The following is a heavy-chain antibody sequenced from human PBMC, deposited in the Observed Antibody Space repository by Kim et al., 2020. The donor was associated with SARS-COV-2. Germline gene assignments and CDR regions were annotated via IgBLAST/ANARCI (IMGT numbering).Heavy chain of an antibody. V-gene: IGHV3-7*01. Sequence: GGSLRLSCAASGFTFSSYWMSWVRQAPGKGLEWVANIKQDGSEKYYVDSVKGRFTISRDNAKNSLYLQMNSLRAEDTAVYYCARVSRASSSRTFYYYYMDVWGKGTTVTSP. D-gene: IGHD6-6*01. CDR3: ARVSRASSSRTFYYYYMDV. J-gene: IGHJ6*03. CDR1: GFTFSSYW. CDR2: IKQDGSEK.